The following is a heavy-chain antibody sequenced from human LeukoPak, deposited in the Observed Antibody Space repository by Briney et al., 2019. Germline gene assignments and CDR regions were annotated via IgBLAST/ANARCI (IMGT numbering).Heavy chain of an antibody. CDR2: IIPIFGTA. CDR1: GGTFISHA. D-gene: IGHD6-19*01. J-gene: IGHJ4*02. Sequence: GASVKVSCKASGGTFISHAISWVRQAPGRGLEWMGGIIPIFGTANYAQKFQGRVTITADESTSTAYMELSSLRSEDTAVYYCARQPTGIAVAPTMGGGYTWGQGTLVTVSS. V-gene: IGHV1-69*13. CDR3: ARQPTGIAVAPTMGGGYT.